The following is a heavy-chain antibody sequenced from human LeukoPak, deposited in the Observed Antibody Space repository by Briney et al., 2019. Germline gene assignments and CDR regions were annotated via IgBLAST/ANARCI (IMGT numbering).Heavy chain of an antibody. CDR1: GGTFSSYA. CDR3: ARDRDPYSSSWNARDY. D-gene: IGHD6-13*01. J-gene: IGHJ4*02. CDR2: IIPILGIA. Sequence: SVKVSCKASGGTFSSYAISWVRQAPGQGLECMGRIIPILGIANYAQKFQGRVTITADKSTSTAYMELSSLRSEDTAVYYCARDRDPYSSSWNARDYWGQGTLVTVSS. V-gene: IGHV1-69*04.